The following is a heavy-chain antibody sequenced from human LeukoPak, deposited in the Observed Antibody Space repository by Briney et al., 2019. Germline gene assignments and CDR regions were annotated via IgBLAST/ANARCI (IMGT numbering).Heavy chain of an antibody. CDR1: GGSISSGGYY. D-gene: IGHD6-13*01. CDR2: IYHSGST. CDR3: AGTGYGPYSSRGAHFDY. V-gene: IGHV4-30-2*02. J-gene: IGHJ4*02. Sequence: SQTLSLTCTVSGGSISSGGYYWSWIRQPPGKGLEWIGYIYHSGSTYYNPSLKSRVTISVDTSKNQFSLKLSSVTAADTAVYYCAGTGYGPYSSRGAHFDYWGQGTLVTVSS.